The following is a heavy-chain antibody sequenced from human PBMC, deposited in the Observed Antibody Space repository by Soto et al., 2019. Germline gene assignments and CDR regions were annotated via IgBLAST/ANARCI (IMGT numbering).Heavy chain of an antibody. Sequence: PSETLSLTCAVSGRSISSSNWWSWVRQPPGKGLEWIGEIYHSGSTNYNPSLKSRVTISVDKSKNQFSLKLSSVTAADTAVYSCARTPWDGYTGYYCDYWGQGTLVTVS. V-gene: IGHV4-4*02. J-gene: IGHJ4*02. CDR3: ARTPWDGYTGYYCDY. CDR2: IYHSGST. D-gene: IGHD5-18*01. CDR1: GRSISSSNW.